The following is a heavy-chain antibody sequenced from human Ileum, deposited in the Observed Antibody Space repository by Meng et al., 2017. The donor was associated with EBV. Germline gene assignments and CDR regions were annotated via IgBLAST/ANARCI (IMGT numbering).Heavy chain of an antibody. D-gene: IGHD6-19*01. Sequence: PGRGRRWGGRAMTCAGGGAAKGWTNWWRSIRQPAGKGLHWIGKIYHSGNTRDSPFLKSRVTISITNSQNQFSLNLSCMTAAESAVYYSARLGQWMPKDYWGQGTLVTVSS. V-gene: IGHV4-4*02. CDR2: IYHSGNT. CDR3: ARLGQWMPKDY. CDR1: GAAKGWTNW. J-gene: IGHJ1*01.